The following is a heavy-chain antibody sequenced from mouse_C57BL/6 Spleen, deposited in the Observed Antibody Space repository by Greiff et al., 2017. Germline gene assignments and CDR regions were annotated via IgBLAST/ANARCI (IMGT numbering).Heavy chain of an antibody. CDR2: IIDGGSYT. Sequence: EVQLVESGGGLVKPGGSLKLSCAASGFTFSSYAMSWVRQTPEKRLEWVATIIDGGSYTYYPDNVKGRFTISRDNAKNNLYLQMSHLKSEDTAMYYCARGGTGTDFDYWGQGTTLTVSS. CDR1: GFTFSSYA. CDR3: ARGGTGTDFDY. D-gene: IGHD4-1*01. J-gene: IGHJ2*01. V-gene: IGHV5-4*01.